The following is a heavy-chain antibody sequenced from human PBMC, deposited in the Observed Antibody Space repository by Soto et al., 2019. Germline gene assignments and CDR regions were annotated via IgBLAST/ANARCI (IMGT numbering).Heavy chain of an antibody. D-gene: IGHD2-8*01. CDR1: GGSFSGYY. J-gene: IGHJ4*02. V-gene: IGHV4-59*01. CDR2: IYYSGST. CDR3: AKISNGCDY. Sequence: SETLSLTCAVYGGSFSGYYWSWIRQPPGKGLEWIGYIYYSGSTNYNPSLKSRVTISVDTSKNQFSLKLSSVTAADTAIYYCAKISNGCDYWGQGTLVTVSS.